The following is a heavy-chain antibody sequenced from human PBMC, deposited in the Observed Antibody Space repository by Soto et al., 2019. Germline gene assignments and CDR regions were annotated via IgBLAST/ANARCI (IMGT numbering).Heavy chain of an antibody. J-gene: IGHJ4*02. CDR3: ATPGGGGGY. Sequence: EVQLVESGGGLIQPGGSLRLSCAVSGFTVSNNYMSWVRQAPGKGLEGVSVIYSGGYTAYGDSVKGRFTISRDNSKNNLYPQRKRPRAEDPAVYYCATPGGGGGYWGQGTLVTVSS. CDR2: IYSGGYT. CDR1: GFTVSNNY. D-gene: IGHD3-10*01. V-gene: IGHV3-53*01.